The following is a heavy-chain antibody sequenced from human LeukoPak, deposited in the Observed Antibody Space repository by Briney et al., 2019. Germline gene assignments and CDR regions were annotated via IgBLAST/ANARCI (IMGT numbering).Heavy chain of an antibody. CDR1: GGSINSYY. V-gene: IGHV4-39*01. J-gene: IGHJ3*02. Sequence: PSETLSLICTVSGGSINSYYWGWIRQPPGKGLEWIGSIYYSGSTYYNPSLKSRVTISVDTSKNQFSLKLSSVTAADTAVYYCARVYIAEPHDAFDIWGQGTMVTVSS. D-gene: IGHD6-13*01. CDR3: ARVYIAEPHDAFDI. CDR2: IYYSGST.